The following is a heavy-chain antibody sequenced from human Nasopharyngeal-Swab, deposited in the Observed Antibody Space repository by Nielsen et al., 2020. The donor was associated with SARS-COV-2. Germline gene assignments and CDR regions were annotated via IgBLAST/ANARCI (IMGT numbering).Heavy chain of an antibody. J-gene: IGHJ6*02. CDR3: AAELIASGWYSGYYYYGMDV. Sequence: SVKVSCKASGGTFSSYAINWVRQAPGQGLEWMGGIIPIFGTANYAQKFQGRVTITADESTSTAYMELSSLRSEDTAVYYCAAELIASGWYSGYYYYGMDVWGQGTTVTVSS. V-gene: IGHV1-69*13. CDR1: GGTFSSYA. D-gene: IGHD6-19*01. CDR2: IIPIFGTA.